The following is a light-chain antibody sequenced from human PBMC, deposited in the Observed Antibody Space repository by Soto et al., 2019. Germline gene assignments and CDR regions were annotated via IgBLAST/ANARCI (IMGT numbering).Light chain of an antibody. CDR3: QQYNNWPGT. J-gene: IGKJ1*01. V-gene: IGKV3-15*01. CDR1: QSFSNN. CDR2: GAS. Sequence: EIVMIQSPATLSVSPGERATLSCRASQSFSNNLAWYQQKPGQAPRLLIYGASTRATGIPARFSGSGSGTEFTLTINSLQSKDFAVYYCQQYNNWPGTFGKGSKV.